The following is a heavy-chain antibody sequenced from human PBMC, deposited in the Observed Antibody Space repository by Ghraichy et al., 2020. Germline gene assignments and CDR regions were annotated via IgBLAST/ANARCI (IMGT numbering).Heavy chain of an antibody. D-gene: IGHD6-19*01. CDR1: GYTFTGYY. CDR2: INPNSGGT. CDR3: ARDYRLSGRGIAVAGIY. J-gene: IGHJ4*02. Sequence: ASVKVFCKASGYTFTGYYMHWVRQAPGQGLEWMGWINPNSGGTNYAQKFQGRVTMTRDTSISTAYMELSRLRSDDTAVYYCARDYRLSGRGIAVAGIYWGQGTLVTVSS. V-gene: IGHV1-2*02.